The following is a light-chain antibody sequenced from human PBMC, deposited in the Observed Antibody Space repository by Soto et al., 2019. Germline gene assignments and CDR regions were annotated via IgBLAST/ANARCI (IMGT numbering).Light chain of an antibody. V-gene: IGKV3-20*01. Sequence: EVVLTQSPGTLSLSPGERAILSCRVSQSVSSSYLAWYQQKPGQAPRLLIYGASSRATGIPDRFSGSGSGTDFTLTISRLEPEDFAVYYCQQYGSSQTFGQGTKVDIK. J-gene: IGKJ1*01. CDR1: QSVSSSY. CDR2: GAS. CDR3: QQYGSSQT.